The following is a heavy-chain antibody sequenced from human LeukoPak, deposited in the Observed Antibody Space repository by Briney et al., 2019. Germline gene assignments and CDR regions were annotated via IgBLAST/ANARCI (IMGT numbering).Heavy chain of an antibody. CDR1: GFTFSSYD. CDR2: IGTAGDT. V-gene: IGHV3-13*01. Sequence: PGGSLRLSCAASGFTFSSYDMHWVRQATGKGLEWVSAIGTAGDTYYPGSVKGRFTISRENAKNSLYLQMNSLRAEDTAVYYCARDLERITLVRGVIPNWFDPWGQGTLVTVSS. J-gene: IGHJ5*02. CDR3: ARDLERITLVRGVIPNWFDP. D-gene: IGHD3-10*01.